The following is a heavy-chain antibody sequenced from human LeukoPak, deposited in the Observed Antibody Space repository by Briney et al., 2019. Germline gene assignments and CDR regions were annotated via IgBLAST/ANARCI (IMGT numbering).Heavy chain of an antibody. J-gene: IGHJ3*02. CDR3: ARSGGRYSSGWGAFDI. V-gene: IGHV1-2*02. Sequence: ASVKVSYKASGYTFTRYYIHWVRQAPGQGLEWMGWINPDSGGTRPAQKFQGRVTMTRDTSISTAYMELNRLRSDDTAVYYCARSGGRYSSGWGAFDIWGQGTMVTVS. CDR1: GYTFTRYY. D-gene: IGHD5-18*01. CDR2: INPDSGGT.